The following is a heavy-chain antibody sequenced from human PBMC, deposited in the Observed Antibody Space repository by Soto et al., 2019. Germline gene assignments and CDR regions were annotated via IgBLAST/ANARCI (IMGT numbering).Heavy chain of an antibody. D-gene: IGHD2-21*02. CDR1: GFTFKSWA. V-gene: IGHV3-23*01. CDR2: ISGGGEKI. CDR3: AKCDCGGDWGGDHYDH. J-gene: IGHJ5*02. Sequence: EVQLLESGGGLVQPGGSLRLSCAASGFTFKSWALSWVRQAPGKWLEWVSGISGGGEKIYYADSVKGRFTISRDNSKNTVSLQINSLRVEDTDVYYFAKCDCGGDWGGDHYDHWGQGSQVTGSS.